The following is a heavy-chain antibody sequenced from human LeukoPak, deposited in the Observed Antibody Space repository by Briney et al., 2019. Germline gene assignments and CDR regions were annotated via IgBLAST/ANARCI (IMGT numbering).Heavy chain of an antibody. CDR1: GGSFSGYY. CDR3: ARGLLCGSGWYWLDY. CDR2: INHSGST. V-gene: IGHV4-34*01. D-gene: IGHD6-19*01. J-gene: IGHJ4*02. Sequence: SETLSLTCAVYGGSFSGYYWSWIRQPPGKGLEWIGEINHSGSTNYNPSLKSRVTISVDTSKNQFSLKLSSVTAADTAVYYCARGLLCGSGWYWLDYWGQGTLVTVSS.